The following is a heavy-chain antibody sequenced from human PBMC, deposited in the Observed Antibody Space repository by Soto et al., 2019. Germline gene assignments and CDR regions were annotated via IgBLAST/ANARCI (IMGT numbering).Heavy chain of an antibody. CDR3: ARTLYYYDSSGYYVSAFDI. V-gene: IGHV1-3*01. J-gene: IGHJ3*02. CDR1: GYTFTSYT. Sequence: QVQLVQSGAEVKKPGASVKVSCKASGYTFTSYTMHWVRQAPGQRLEWMGWINAGNGNTKYSQKFQDRVTITRDTSASTAYMELSSLRSEDRAVYYCARTLYYYDSSGYYVSAFDIWGQGTMVTVSS. D-gene: IGHD3-22*01. CDR2: INAGNGNT.